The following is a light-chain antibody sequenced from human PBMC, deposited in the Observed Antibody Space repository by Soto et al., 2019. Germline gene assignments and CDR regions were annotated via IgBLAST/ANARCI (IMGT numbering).Light chain of an antibody. CDR2: DAS. V-gene: IGKV1-5*01. CDR3: QQYNTYPYT. CDR1: QSIYRW. Sequence: DIQMTQSPSTLSASVGDRVTITCRASQSIYRWLAWYQQKPGKAPKLLIYDASSLESGVPSRFSGSGSGTDFTLTVSSLQPDDFAAYYCQQYNTYPYTFGQGTKVDIK. J-gene: IGKJ2*01.